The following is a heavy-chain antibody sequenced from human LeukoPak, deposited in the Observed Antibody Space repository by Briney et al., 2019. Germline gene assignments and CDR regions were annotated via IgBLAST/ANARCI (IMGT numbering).Heavy chain of an antibody. V-gene: IGHV4-34*01. Sequence: SETLSLTCAVYGGSFSGHYWTWIRQSPGKGLEWIGEINDSGNTNYNPSLKSRVIISVDTSKSQFSLRLSSVAAADTAVYYCARRVSGPPQWEWVFDYWGQGTLVTVSS. D-gene: IGHD1-26*01. CDR1: GGSFSGHY. CDR2: INDSGNT. CDR3: ARRVSGPPQWEWVFDY. J-gene: IGHJ4*02.